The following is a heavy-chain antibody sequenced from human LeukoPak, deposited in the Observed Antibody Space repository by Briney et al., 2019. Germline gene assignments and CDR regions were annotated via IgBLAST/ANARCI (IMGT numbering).Heavy chain of an antibody. D-gene: IGHD5-18*01. CDR3: ARAGYSYGYGYYYMDV. V-gene: IGHV4-34*01. CDR1: GGSFSGYY. CDR2: INHSGST. Sequence: SETLSLTCAVYGGSFSGYYWSWIRQPPGKGLEWIGEINHSGSTNYNPSLKSRVTTSVDTSKNQFSLKLSSVTAADTAVYYCARAGYSYGYGYYYMDVWGKGTTVTVSS. J-gene: IGHJ6*03.